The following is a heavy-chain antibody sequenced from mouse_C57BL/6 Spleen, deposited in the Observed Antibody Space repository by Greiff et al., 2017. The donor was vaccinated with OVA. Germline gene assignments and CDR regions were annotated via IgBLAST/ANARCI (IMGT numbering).Heavy chain of an antibody. CDR3: ARPPPYYGSSYGYFDV. CDR2: ISSGSSTI. Sequence: EVQRVESGGGLVKPGGSLKLSCAASGFTLSDYGMHWVRQAPEKGLEWVAYISSGSSTIYYADTVKGRFTISRDNAKNTLFLQMTSLRSEDTAMYYCARPPPYYGSSYGYFDVWGTGTTVTVSS. J-gene: IGHJ1*03. V-gene: IGHV5-17*01. CDR1: GFTLSDYG. D-gene: IGHD1-1*01.